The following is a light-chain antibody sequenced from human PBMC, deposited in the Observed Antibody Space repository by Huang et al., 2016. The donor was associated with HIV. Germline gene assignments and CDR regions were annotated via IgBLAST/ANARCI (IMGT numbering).Light chain of an antibody. V-gene: IGKV3-15*01. CDR2: SAS. CDR1: QSVTSN. Sequence: EVVMTQSPAILSVSPGERATLSCRAIQSVTSNLASYQQKPGQAPRLLIYSASTRATGIPAMFSGSVSGTEFTLTISSLQSEDFAVYYCQHYNNWPWWTFGQGTKVEIK. CDR3: QHYNNWPWWT. J-gene: IGKJ1*01.